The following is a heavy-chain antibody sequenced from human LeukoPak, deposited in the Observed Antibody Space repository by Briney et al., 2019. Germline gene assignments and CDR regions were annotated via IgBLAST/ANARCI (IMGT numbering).Heavy chain of an antibody. CDR1: GFTFSNSW. CDR3: ARETSGYYYKSYFDY. V-gene: IGHV3-74*01. CDR2: INTDGSRT. Sequence: PGGSLRLSCGASGFTFSNSWMHWVRQAPGKGLAWVSRINTDGSRTNYADSVKGRFTISRDNAKNTLYLQMSSLRAEDTAVYYCARETSGYYYKSYFDYWGQGTLVTVSS. D-gene: IGHD3-22*01. J-gene: IGHJ4*02.